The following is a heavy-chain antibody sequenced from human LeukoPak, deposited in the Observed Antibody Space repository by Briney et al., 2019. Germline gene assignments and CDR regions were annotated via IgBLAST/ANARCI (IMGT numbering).Heavy chain of an antibody. D-gene: IGHD3-16*01. CDR2: ISYDGSNK. CDR3: AKDQRGLITFGGVLDY. CDR1: GFTFSSYG. V-gene: IGHV3-30*18. J-gene: IGHJ4*02. Sequence: GGSLRLSCAASGFTFSSYGMHRVRQAPGKGLEWVAVISYDGSNKYYADSVKGRFTNSRDNSKNTLYLQMNSLRAEDTAVYYCAKDQRGLITFGGVLDYWGQGTLVTVSS.